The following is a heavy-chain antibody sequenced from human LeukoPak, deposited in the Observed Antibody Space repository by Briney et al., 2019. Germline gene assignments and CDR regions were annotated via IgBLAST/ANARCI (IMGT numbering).Heavy chain of an antibody. CDR2: ISSSSSYI. Sequence: GGSLRLSCAASGLTFSSYSMNWVRQAPGKGLEWVSSISSSSSYIYYADSVKGRLTISRDNAKNSLYLQMNSLRAEDTAVYYCASLWSIAACYYYFMVVWGKGTTVTVSS. CDR3: ASLWSIAACYYYFMVV. D-gene: IGHD6-6*01. J-gene: IGHJ6*03. V-gene: IGHV3-21*01. CDR1: GLTFSSYS.